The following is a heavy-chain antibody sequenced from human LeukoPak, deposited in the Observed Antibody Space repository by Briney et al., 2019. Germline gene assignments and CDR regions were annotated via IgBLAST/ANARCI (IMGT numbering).Heavy chain of an antibody. D-gene: IGHD4-11*01. CDR1: GGSISSYY. J-gene: IGHJ3*02. Sequence: SETLSLTCTVSGGSISSYYWSWIRQPPGKGLEWIGYIYYSGSTNYNPSLKSRVTISVDTSKNQFSLKLSSVTAADTAVYYCATCRLGTTDAFDIWGQGTMVTVSS. V-gene: IGHV4-59*08. CDR2: IYYSGST. CDR3: ATCRLGTTDAFDI.